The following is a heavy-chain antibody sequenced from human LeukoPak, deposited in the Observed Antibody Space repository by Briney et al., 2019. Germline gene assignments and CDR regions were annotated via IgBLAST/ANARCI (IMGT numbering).Heavy chain of an antibody. CDR3: ARHRGGSSSVQSIDY. J-gene: IGHJ4*02. D-gene: IGHD6-6*01. V-gene: IGHV4-39*01. CDR2: IYYSGST. CDR1: GGSISSSSYY. Sequence: SETLSLTCTVSGGSISSSSYYWGWIRQPPGKGLEWIGSIYYSGSTYYNPSPKGRVTISVDTSKNQFSLKLSSVTAADTAVYYCARHRGGSSSVQSIDYWGQGTLVTVSS.